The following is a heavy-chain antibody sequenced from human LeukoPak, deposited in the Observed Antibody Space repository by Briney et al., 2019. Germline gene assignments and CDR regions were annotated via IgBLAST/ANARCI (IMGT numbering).Heavy chain of an antibody. J-gene: IGHJ4*02. CDR2: IRSKAYGGTT. D-gene: IGHD2-15*01. Sequence: PGGSLRLSCTASGFTFGDYAMSWVRQAPGKGLEWVGFIRSKAYGGTTEYAASVKGRFTISRDDSKSIAYLQMNSLKTEDTAVYYRTRGSLYCSGGSCYFDYWGQGTLVTVSS. CDR1: GFTFGDYA. CDR3: TRGSLYCSGGSCYFDY. V-gene: IGHV3-49*04.